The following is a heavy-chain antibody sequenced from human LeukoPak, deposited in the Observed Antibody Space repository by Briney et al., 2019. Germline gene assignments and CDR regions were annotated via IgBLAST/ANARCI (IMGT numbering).Heavy chain of an antibody. Sequence: NPSETLSLTCTVSGGSISSSSYYWGWIRQPPGRGLAWNGSIYYSGSTYYNPSLKSRVTISVDTSKNQFSLKLSSVTAADTAVYYCANILGSCSGGSCYAREYAFDIWGQGTMVTVSS. CDR1: GGSISSSSYY. CDR3: ANILGSCSGGSCYAREYAFDI. D-gene: IGHD2-15*01. J-gene: IGHJ3*02. CDR2: IYYSGST. V-gene: IGHV4-39*01.